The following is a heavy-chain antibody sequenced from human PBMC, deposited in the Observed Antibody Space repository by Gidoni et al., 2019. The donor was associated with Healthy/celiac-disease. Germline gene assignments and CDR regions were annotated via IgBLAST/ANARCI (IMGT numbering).Heavy chain of an antibody. CDR2: SSWNSGSI. CDR1: GFPFDDYA. CDR3: AKDRVPGIAAAGDFDY. Sequence: EVQLVESGGGLVQPGRSLSLSCAASGFPFDDYAIHWVRQAPGKGLEWVSGSSWNSGSIGYADSVKGRFTISRDNAKNSLYLQMNSLRAEDTALYYCAKDRVPGIAAAGDFDYWGQGTLVTVSS. V-gene: IGHV3-9*01. J-gene: IGHJ4*02. D-gene: IGHD6-13*01.